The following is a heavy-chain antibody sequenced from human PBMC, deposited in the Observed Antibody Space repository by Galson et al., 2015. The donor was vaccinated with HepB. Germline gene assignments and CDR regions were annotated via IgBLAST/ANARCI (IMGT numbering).Heavy chain of an antibody. CDR3: AKDTYSYGVKYYGMDV. Sequence: SLRLSCAASGFTFSSYGMHWVRQAPGKGLEWVAVISYDGSNKYYADSVKGRFTISRDNSKNTLYLQMNSLRAEDTAVYYCAKDTYSYGVKYYGMDVWGQGTTVTVSS. CDR1: GFTFSSYG. V-gene: IGHV3-30*18. J-gene: IGHJ6*02. CDR2: ISYDGSNK. D-gene: IGHD5-18*01.